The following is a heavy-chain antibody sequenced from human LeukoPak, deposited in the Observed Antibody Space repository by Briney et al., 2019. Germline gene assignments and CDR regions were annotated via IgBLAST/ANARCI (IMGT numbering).Heavy chain of an antibody. CDR2: ISGSNSYI. Sequence: TGGSLRLSCAASGFTFSSYTMHWIRQAPGKGLEWVSSISGSNSYIFYADSVKGRFTVSRDNAKDSLYLQMNSLRAEDTAVYYCARALTTLTYEGYWGQGTLVTVSS. D-gene: IGHD1-1*01. CDR3: ARALTTLTYEGY. V-gene: IGHV3-21*01. J-gene: IGHJ4*02. CDR1: GFTFSSYT.